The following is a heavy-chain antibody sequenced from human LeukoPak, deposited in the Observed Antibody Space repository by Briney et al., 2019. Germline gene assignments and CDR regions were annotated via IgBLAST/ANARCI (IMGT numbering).Heavy chain of an antibody. J-gene: IGHJ4*02. V-gene: IGHV1-69*04. CDR3: ARGYIAARRSHFDY. Sequence: GASVKVSCKASGGTFSSYAISWVRQAPGQGLEWMGRIIPILGIANYAQKFQGRVTITADKSTSTAYMELSSLRSEDTAVYYCARGYIAARRSHFDYWGQGTLVTVSS. D-gene: IGHD6-6*01. CDR2: IIPILGIA. CDR1: GGTFSSYA.